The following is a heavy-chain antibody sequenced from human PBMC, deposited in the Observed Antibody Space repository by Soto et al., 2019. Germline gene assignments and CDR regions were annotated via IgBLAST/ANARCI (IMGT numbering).Heavy chain of an antibody. CDR3: ARNGTYGSSRSHYSGMDV. V-gene: IGHV1-69*13. Sequence: RASVKVSCKASGGTFDKFIMNWVRQTPGRGLEWMGGIVPMLGTPTYAEKFKGRVRISATGSATTTYMEVTSLRSEDTAIYYCARNGTYGSSRSHYSGMDVSGQGTTVTVYS. D-gene: IGHD3-10*01. CDR2: IVPMLGTP. J-gene: IGHJ6*02. CDR1: GGTFDKFI.